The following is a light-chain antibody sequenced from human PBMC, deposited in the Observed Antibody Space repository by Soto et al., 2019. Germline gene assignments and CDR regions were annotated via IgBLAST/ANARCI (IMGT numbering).Light chain of an antibody. V-gene: IGLV2-14*01. CDR2: EVS. CDR3: SSDTRSSTLV. Sequence: QSVLTQPASVSGSPGQSITISCTGTSSDVGGYNYVSWYQQHPGKAPKLMIYEVSNRPSGVSTRFSGSKSGNTASLAISGLQAEDEAYYYCSSDTRSSTLVFGGGTKLTVL. CDR1: SSDVGGYNY. J-gene: IGLJ3*02.